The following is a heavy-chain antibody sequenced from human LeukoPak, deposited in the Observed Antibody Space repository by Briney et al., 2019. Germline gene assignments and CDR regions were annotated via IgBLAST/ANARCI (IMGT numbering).Heavy chain of an antibody. V-gene: IGHV4-39*01. CDR2: IYYSGST. CDR1: GGSISSSSYY. D-gene: IGHD3-22*01. J-gene: IGHJ4*02. CDR3: ARLYYDSSGYYQICYFDY. Sequence: SETLSLTCTVSGGSISSSSYYCGWIRQPPGKGLEWIGRIYYSGSTYYNPSLKSRVTISVDTSKNQFSLNLSSVTAADTAVYYCARLYYDSSGYYQICYFDYWGQGTLVTVSS.